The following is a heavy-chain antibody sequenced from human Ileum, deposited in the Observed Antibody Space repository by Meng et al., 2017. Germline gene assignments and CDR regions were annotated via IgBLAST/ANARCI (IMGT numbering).Heavy chain of an antibody. CDR2: VYDNGNT. CDR3: AGRAVGVRGWIDP. V-gene: IGHV4-59*01. Sequence: SETLSLTCIVSGDSSSTSYWNWIRQPPGKGLEWIGCVYDNGNTNSNPSLQSRLTMSVDTSKKQLTLKLSSVTAEDTAVYYCAGRAVGVRGWIDPWGQGTLVTVSS. CDR1: GDSSSTSY. J-gene: IGHJ5*02. D-gene: IGHD2-8*01.